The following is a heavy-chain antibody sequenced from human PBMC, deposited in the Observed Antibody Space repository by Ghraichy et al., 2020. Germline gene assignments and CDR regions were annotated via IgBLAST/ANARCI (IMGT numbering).Heavy chain of an antibody. CDR2: IWYDGSNK. Sequence: GGSLRLSCAASGFTFSSYGMHWVRQAPGKGLEWVAVIWYDGSNKYYADSVKGRFTISRDNSKNTLYLQMNSLRAEDTAVYYCARDFRTGGSGYLDYWGQGTLVTVSS. V-gene: IGHV3-33*01. CDR3: ARDFRTGGSGYLDY. J-gene: IGHJ4*02. D-gene: IGHD3-22*01. CDR1: GFTFSSYG.